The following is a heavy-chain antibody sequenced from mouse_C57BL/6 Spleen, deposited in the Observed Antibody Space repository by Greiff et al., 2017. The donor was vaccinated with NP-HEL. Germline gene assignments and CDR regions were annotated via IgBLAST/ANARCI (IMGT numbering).Heavy chain of an antibody. J-gene: IGHJ4*01. D-gene: IGHD1-1*01. CDR1: GYTFTSYW. CDR2: IDPSDSYT. V-gene: IGHV1-59*01. Sequence: QVQLQQSGAELVRPGTSVKLSCKASGYTFTSYWMHWVKQRPGQGLEWIGVIDPSDSYTNYNQKFKGKATLTVDTSSSTAYMQLSSLTSEDSAVYYCARRENYYGHGAMDYWGQGTSVTVSS. CDR3: ARRENYYGHGAMDY.